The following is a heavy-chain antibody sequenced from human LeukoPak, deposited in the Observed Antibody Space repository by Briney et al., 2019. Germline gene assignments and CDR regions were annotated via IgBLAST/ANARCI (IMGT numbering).Heavy chain of an antibody. CDR2: FDPEDGET. V-gene: IGHV1-24*01. Sequence: GASVKVSCKVSGYTLTELSMHWVRQAPGKGLEWMGGFDPEDGETIYAQKFQGRVTMTEDTSTDTAYMELSSLRSEDTAVYYCATSGGRWFGGRDAFDIWGQGTMVTVSS. D-gene: IGHD3-10*01. CDR3: ATSGGRWFGGRDAFDI. CDR1: GYTLTELS. J-gene: IGHJ3*02.